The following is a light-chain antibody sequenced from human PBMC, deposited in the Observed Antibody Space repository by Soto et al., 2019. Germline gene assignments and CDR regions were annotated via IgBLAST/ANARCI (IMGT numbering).Light chain of an antibody. J-gene: IGLJ1*01. CDR3: GTCDNSLSAYV. Sequence: QSVLTQPPSVSAAPGQKVTISCSGSGSNIGNNFVSWYQQFPGTAPKLLIYDNNKRPSGIPDRFSGSKSGTSATLGITGLQTGDEADYYCGTCDNSLSAYVFGGGTKVTVL. V-gene: IGLV1-51*01. CDR1: GSNIGNNF. CDR2: DNN.